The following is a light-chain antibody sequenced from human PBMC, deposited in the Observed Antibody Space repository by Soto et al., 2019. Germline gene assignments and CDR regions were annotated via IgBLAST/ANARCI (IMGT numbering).Light chain of an antibody. Sequence: DTVMTQSPDSLAVSLGERATINCKSSRTLLNSSNNRNYVAWYQQKPGQPPKLLIYWSSTRESGVPDRFSGSGSGTDFTLTINILQTADVAVYYCQQYFSAPFTFGQGTQLEIK. CDR2: WSS. V-gene: IGKV4-1*01. CDR3: QQYFSAPFT. CDR1: RTLLNSSNNRNY. J-gene: IGKJ2*01.